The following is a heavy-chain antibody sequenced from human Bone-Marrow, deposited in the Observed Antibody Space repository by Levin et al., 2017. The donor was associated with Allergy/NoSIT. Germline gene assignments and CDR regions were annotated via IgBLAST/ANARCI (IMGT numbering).Heavy chain of an antibody. CDR2: MNPNSGNT. V-gene: IGHV1-8*01. D-gene: IGHD6-19*01. CDR3: ARGGVKAVADTGNYYYYGMDV. CDR1: GYTFTSYD. J-gene: IGHJ6*02. Sequence: GESLKISCKASGYTFTSYDINWVRQATGQGLEWMGWMNPNSGNTGYAQKFQGRVTMTRNTSISTAYMELSSLRSEDTAVYYCARGGVKAVADTGNYYYYGMDVWGQGTTVTVSS.